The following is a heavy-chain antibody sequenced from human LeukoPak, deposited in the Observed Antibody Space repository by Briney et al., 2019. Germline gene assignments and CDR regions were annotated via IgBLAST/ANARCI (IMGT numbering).Heavy chain of an antibody. CDR2: IIPIFGTA. V-gene: IGHV1-69*13. CDR3: ARGPYSSGWFSLDY. CDR1: GGTFSSYA. J-gene: IGHJ4*02. D-gene: IGHD6-19*01. Sequence: GASVKVSRKASGGTFSSYAISWVRQAPGQGLEWMGGIIPIFGTANYAQKFQGRVTITADESTSTAYMELSSLRSEDTAVYYCARGPYSSGWFSLDYWGQGTLVTVSS.